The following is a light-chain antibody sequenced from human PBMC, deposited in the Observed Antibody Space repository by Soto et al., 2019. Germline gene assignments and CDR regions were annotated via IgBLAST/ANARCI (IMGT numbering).Light chain of an antibody. V-gene: IGKV3-20*01. CDR3: HQYGSSPAS. Sequence: EIVLTQSPGTLSLSPGERATLSCRASQSVSSSYFAWYQQRPGQAPRLLIYGASTRATGIPDRFSGSGSGTDFTLAISRLEPEDFALYYCHQYGSSPASFGQGTKVEIK. J-gene: IGKJ1*01. CDR2: GAS. CDR1: QSVSSSY.